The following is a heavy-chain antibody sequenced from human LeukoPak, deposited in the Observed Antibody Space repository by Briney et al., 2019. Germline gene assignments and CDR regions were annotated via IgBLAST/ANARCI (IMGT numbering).Heavy chain of an antibody. Sequence: PSETLSLTCAVYGGSFSGYYWSWIRQPPGKGLEWIGSIYHSGSTYYNPSLKSRVTISVDTSKNQFSLKLSSVTAADTAVYYCAGTIATYYYDSSGYPDYWGQGTLVTVSS. D-gene: IGHD3-22*01. V-gene: IGHV4-34*01. CDR1: GGSFSGYY. CDR2: IYHSGST. CDR3: AGTIATYYYDSSGYPDY. J-gene: IGHJ4*02.